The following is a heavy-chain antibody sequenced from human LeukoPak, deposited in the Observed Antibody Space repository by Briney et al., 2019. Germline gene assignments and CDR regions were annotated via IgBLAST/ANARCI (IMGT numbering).Heavy chain of an antibody. Sequence: GGSLRLSCAASGFTFRSYDMHWVRQVTGKGLEWVSAVGISGDTYYAGSVKGRFTISRENAKNSLYLQMNSLTAGDTAMYYCVRGGIQVSGIDEIDYWGQGTLVTVSS. D-gene: IGHD6-19*01. J-gene: IGHJ4*02. CDR3: VRGGIQVSGIDEIDY. V-gene: IGHV3-13*01. CDR2: VGISGDT. CDR1: GFTFRSYD.